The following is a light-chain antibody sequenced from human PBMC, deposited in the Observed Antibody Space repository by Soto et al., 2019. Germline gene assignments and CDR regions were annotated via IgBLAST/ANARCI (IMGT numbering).Light chain of an antibody. V-gene: IGKV3-20*01. Sequence: EIVLTQSPGTLSLSPGERAILSCRASQSVSSNYLAWYQQKPGQAPRLLIYGASSRATGIPDRFSGSGSGTDFTLTISRLEPEDFAVYYCQQYGRSPYTFGQGTKLEIK. CDR2: GAS. CDR3: QQYGRSPYT. CDR1: QSVSSNY. J-gene: IGKJ2*01.